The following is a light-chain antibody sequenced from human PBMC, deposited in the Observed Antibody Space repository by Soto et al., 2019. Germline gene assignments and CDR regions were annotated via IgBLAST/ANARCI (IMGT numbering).Light chain of an antibody. CDR1: QSVSSN. V-gene: IGKV3-15*01. Sequence: EVVMTQSPATPSVSPGERATLSCRASQSVSSNLAWYQQNPGQAPRLLIYGASTRATGIPARFSGSGSGTEFTLTISSLQSEDFAVYYCQQYNNWPRITFGQGTRLEIK. CDR3: QQYNNWPRIT. CDR2: GAS. J-gene: IGKJ5*01.